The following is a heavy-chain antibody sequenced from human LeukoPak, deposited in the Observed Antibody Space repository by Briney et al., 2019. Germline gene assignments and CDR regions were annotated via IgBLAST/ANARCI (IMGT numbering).Heavy chain of an antibody. V-gene: IGHV3-23*01. CDR2: ISGSGGST. CDR1: GFTFSSYS. CDR3: AKDRSKGDWNSPFDY. J-gene: IGHJ4*02. Sequence: GGSLRLSCAASGFTFSSYSMNWVRQAPGKGLEWVSAISGSGGSTYYADSVKGRFTISRDNSKNTLYLQMNSLRAEDTAVYYCAKDRSKGDWNSPFDYWGQGTLVTVSS. D-gene: IGHD1-7*01.